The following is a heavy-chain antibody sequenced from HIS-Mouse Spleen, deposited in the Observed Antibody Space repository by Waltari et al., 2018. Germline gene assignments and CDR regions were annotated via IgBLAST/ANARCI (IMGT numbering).Heavy chain of an antibody. V-gene: IGHV4-39*07. CDR1: GGSISSSSYY. J-gene: IGHJ2*01. Sequence: QLQLQESGPGLVKPSETLSPTCPVSGGSISSSSYYCGGIRQPPGKGLEWLGSIYYSGRTYYNPSLKSRVTISVDTSKNQFSLKLSSVTAADTAVYYCAREIPYSSSWYDWYFDLWGRGTLVTVSS. D-gene: IGHD6-13*01. CDR2: IYYSGRT. CDR3: AREIPYSSSWYDWYFDL.